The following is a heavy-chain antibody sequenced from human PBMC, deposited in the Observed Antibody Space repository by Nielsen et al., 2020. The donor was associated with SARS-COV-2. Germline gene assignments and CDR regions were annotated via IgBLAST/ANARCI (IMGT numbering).Heavy chain of an antibody. CDR3: ARDDAVPAAMSQGRFRNYYYYGMDV. J-gene: IGHJ6*02. Sequence: GESLKISCAASGFTFSSYAMHWVRQDPGKGLEWVAVISYDGSNKYYADSVKGRFTISRDNSKNTLYLQMNSLRAEDTAVYYCARDDAVPAAMSQGRFRNYYYYGMDVWGQGTTVTVSS. V-gene: IGHV3-30*04. D-gene: IGHD2-2*01. CDR1: GFTFSSYA. CDR2: ISYDGSNK.